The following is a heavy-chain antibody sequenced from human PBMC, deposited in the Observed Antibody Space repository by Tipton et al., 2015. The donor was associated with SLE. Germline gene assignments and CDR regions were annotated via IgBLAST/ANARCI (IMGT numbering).Heavy chain of an antibody. J-gene: IGHJ4*02. CDR3: ARSLGAGFCSGGNCFEPLDY. CDR2: FYYSGAT. D-gene: IGHD2-15*01. Sequence: TLSLTCTATGDSVTSSGYYWSWIRQPPGKGLEWIGYFYYSGATYYNPSLQSRVTMSADTSKNQFSLKLNSVTAVDTAIYYCARSLGAGFCSGGNCFEPLDYWGQGILVTVSS. CDR1: GDSVTSSGYY. V-gene: IGHV4-61*08.